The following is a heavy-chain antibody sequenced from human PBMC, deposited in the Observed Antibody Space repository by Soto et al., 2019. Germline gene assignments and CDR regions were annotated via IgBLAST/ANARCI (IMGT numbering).Heavy chain of an antibody. J-gene: IGHJ4*02. Sequence: PSETLSLTCTVSGDSITSRDYYWSWIRQPPGKGLEWIGYIYYSGSTYYNPSLKSRVTISVDTSKNQFSLKLSSVTAADTAVYYCASVYDSSGYYANYWGQGTLVTVSS. CDR3: ASVYDSSGYYANY. D-gene: IGHD3-22*01. CDR2: IYYSGST. CDR1: GDSITSRDYY. V-gene: IGHV4-30-4*01.